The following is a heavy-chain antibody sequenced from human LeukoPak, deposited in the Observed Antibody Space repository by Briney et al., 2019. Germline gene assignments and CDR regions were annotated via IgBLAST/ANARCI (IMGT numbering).Heavy chain of an antibody. V-gene: IGHV3-7*01. CDR1: GFSFSSYW. D-gene: IGHD2-2*01. CDR2: IKPDGSDK. Sequence: PGGSLRLSCAASGFSFSSYWMSWVRQAPGKGLEWVAQIKPDGSDKYYVDSVKGRFTISRDNAKNSLNLQMNSLRAEDTAVYYCAREVGDCSSTSCYVTFDYWGQGTLVTVSS. J-gene: IGHJ4*02. CDR3: AREVGDCSSTSCYVTFDY.